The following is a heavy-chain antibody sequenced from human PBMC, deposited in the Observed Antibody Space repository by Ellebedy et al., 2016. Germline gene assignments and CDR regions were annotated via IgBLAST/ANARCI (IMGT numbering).Heavy chain of an antibody. Sequence: SETLSLXCTVSGGSISSSSYYWGWIRQPPGKGLEWIGSIYYSGSTYYNPSLKSRVTISVDTSKNQFSLKLSSVTAADTAVYYCVRIAAAGRVGNWFDPWGQGTLVTVSS. CDR1: GGSISSSSYY. CDR3: VRIAAAGRVGNWFDP. D-gene: IGHD6-13*01. CDR2: IYYSGST. J-gene: IGHJ5*02. V-gene: IGHV4-39*07.